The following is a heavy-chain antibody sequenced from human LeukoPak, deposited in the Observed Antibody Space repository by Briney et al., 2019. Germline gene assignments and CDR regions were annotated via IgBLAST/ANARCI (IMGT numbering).Heavy chain of an antibody. V-gene: IGHV1-24*01. CDR1: GYTLTELS. J-gene: IGHJ5*02. Sequence: ASVKVSCKVSGYTLTELSMHWVRQAPGKGLEWMGGFDPEDGETIYAQKFQGRVTMTEDTSTDTAYMELSSLRSEDAAVYYCARGVHVRKYDSNDNCFDPWGRGTLVTVSS. CDR3: ARGVHVRKYDSNDNCFDP. D-gene: IGHD3-22*01. CDR2: FDPEDGET.